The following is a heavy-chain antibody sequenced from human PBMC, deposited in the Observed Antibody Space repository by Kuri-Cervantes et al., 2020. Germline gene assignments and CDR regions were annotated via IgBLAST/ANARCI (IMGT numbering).Heavy chain of an antibody. J-gene: IGHJ4*02. CDR3: ARGKPGYCSGGSCSYYFDY. CDR2: IYYSGST. V-gene: IGHV4-59*08. D-gene: IGHD2-15*01. Sequence: SQTLPLTCAVYGRSFSGYYWSWIRQPPGKGLEWIGYIYYSGSTDYNPSLKSRVTISVDTSKNQFSLKLSSVTAADTAVYYCARGKPGYCSGGSCSYYFDYWGQGTLVTVSS. CDR1: GRSFSGYY.